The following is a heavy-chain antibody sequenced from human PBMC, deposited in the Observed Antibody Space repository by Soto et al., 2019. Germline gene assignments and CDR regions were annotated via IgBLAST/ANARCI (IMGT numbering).Heavy chain of an antibody. D-gene: IGHD3-3*01. CDR2: ISYDGSNK. CDR1: GFTFSSYV. CDR3: TRDRGGTEFWIGYPTGWFEP. J-gene: IGHJ5*02. V-gene: IGHV3-30*03. Sequence: PGGSLRLSCAASGFTFSSYVMRWVRQAPGKGLEWLAVISYDGSNKDYADSVKGRFSISRDNSENTLYLQMNSLRAEDTAIYYCTRDRGGTEFWIGYPTGWFEPWGQGISVTVSS.